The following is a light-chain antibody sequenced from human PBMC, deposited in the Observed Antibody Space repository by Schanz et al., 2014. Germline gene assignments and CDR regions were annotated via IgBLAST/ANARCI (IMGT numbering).Light chain of an antibody. Sequence: EIVMTQSPATLSVSPGERATLSCRASQSFTSELAWYQQKPGQAPRLLIYGASTRATGIPARFSGSGSGTEFTLTISSLQSEDFATYYCQQYNRLRTFGPGTRVEIK. V-gene: IGKV3-15*01. CDR2: GAS. CDR1: QSFTSE. CDR3: QQYNRLRT. J-gene: IGKJ1*01.